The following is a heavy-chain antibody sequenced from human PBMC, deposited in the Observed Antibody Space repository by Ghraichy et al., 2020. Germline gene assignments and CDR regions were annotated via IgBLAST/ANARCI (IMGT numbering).Heavy chain of an antibody. J-gene: IGHJ4*02. V-gene: IGHV6-1*01. Sequence: SQTLSLTCAISGNTVSGNSVAWNWIRQSPSRGLEWLGRTYYNSKWHNDYAESLKGRIVITPDTSKNQFSLQLNSVTPEDTAVYYCARVGATPYFDYWGQGTLVTVSS. CDR3: ARVGATPYFDY. CDR1: GNTVSGNSVA. D-gene: IGHD3-16*01. CDR2: TYYNSKWHN.